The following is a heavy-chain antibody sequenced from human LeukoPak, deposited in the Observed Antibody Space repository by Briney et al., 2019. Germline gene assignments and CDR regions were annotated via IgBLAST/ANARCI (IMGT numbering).Heavy chain of an antibody. CDR1: GGSISSGSYY. J-gene: IGHJ4*02. Sequence: KSSQTLSLTCTVSGGSISSGSYYWSWIRQPAGKGLEWIGRIYTSGSTNYNPSLKSRVTISVDTSKNQFSLKLSSVTAADTAMYYCARHDLRGNRHFASWGQGTLVTVSS. V-gene: IGHV4-61*02. CDR3: ARHDLRGNRHFAS. CDR2: IYTSGST. D-gene: IGHD1/OR15-1a*01.